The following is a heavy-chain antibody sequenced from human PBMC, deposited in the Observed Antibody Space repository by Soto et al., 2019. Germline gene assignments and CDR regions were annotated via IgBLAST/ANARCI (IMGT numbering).Heavy chain of an antibody. J-gene: IGHJ6*02. V-gene: IGHV3-33*01. CDR2: IWYDGSNK. Sequence: GGSLRLSCAASGFTFSSYGMHWVRQAPGKGLEWVAVIWYDGSNKYYADSVKGRFTISRDNSKNTLYLQMNSLRAEDTAVYYCARQKVAGTVIYYYGMDVWGQGTTVTVSS. CDR3: ARQKVAGTVIYYYGMDV. CDR1: GFTFSSYG. D-gene: IGHD6-19*01.